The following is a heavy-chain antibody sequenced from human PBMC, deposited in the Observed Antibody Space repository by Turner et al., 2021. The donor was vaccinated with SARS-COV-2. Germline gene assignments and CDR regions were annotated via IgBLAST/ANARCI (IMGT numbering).Heavy chain of an antibody. Sequence: EVQLLESGGGLVRAGGSMRLACAASGCPFGSYAMSWVRPAPGKGLWEVSGISGSGGSTYYADSVKCRFTIARDNSKNTLYLQMNSLRAEDTAVYYCAKNEMAMIVVVITLFDYWGQGTLVTVSS. CDR3: AKNEMAMIVVVITLFDY. CDR2: ISGSGGST. D-gene: IGHD3-22*01. V-gene: IGHV3-23*01. CDR1: GCPFGSYA. J-gene: IGHJ4*02.